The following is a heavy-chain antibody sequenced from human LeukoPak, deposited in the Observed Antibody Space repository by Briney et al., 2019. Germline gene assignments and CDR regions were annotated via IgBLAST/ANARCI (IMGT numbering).Heavy chain of an antibody. V-gene: IGHV3-48*01. J-gene: IGHJ6*03. Sequence: GGSLRLSCAASGFTFSSYSMNWVRQAPGKGLEWVSYISSSSSTIYYADSVKGRFTISRDNAKNSLYLQMNSLRAEDTAVYYCARGGCSGGSCYSPWLPYYYYMDVWGKGTTVTISS. D-gene: IGHD2-15*01. CDR2: ISSSSSTI. CDR3: ARGGCSGGSCYSPWLPYYYYMDV. CDR1: GFTFSSYS.